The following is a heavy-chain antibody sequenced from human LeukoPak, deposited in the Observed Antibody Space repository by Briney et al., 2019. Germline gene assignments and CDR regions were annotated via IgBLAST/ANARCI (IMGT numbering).Heavy chain of an antibody. D-gene: IGHD2-21*02. CDR2: ISSSSSYI. CDR3: ARSAFGGVTAIPFDY. Sequence: GGSLRLSCAASGSTFSSYSMNWVRQAPGKGLEWVSSISSSSSYIYYADSVKGRFTISRDNAKNSLYLQMNSLRAEDTAVYYCARSAFGGVTAIPFDYWGQGTLVTASS. CDR1: GSTFSSYS. J-gene: IGHJ4*02. V-gene: IGHV3-21*01.